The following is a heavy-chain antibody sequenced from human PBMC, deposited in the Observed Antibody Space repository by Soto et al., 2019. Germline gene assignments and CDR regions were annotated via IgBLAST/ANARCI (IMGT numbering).Heavy chain of an antibody. D-gene: IGHD3-10*01. CDR2: INHSGST. V-gene: IGHV4-34*01. J-gene: IGHJ4*02. CDR1: GGSFSGYY. Sequence: QVQLQQWGAGLLKPSETLSLTCAVYGGSFSGYYWSWIRQPPGKGLEWIGEINHSGSTNYNPSLKSRVIISVDTSKNQFSLKLSSVTAADTAVYYCARPRADYYGSGSPYKGWGQGTLVTVSS. CDR3: ARPRADYYGSGSPYKG.